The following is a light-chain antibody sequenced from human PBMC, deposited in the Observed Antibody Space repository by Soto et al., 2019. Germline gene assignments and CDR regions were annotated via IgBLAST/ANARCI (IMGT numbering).Light chain of an antibody. Sequence: EIVLTQSPGTLSLSPGERATLSCRASQTVTSNYLAWYQRKPGQAHRLLIYGASSRATGIPDRFSGSGSGTDFNLTSTRLEPEDVAVYFCQQYGSSPSTCGQGTKVEIK. CDR1: QTVTSNY. CDR3: QQYGSSPST. V-gene: IGKV3-20*01. J-gene: IGKJ1*01. CDR2: GAS.